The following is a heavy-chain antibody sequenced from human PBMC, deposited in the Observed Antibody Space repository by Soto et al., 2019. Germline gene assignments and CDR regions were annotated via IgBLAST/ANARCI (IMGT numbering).Heavy chain of an antibody. Sequence: QVQLQEAGPGLVKPSETLSLTYSVSGASISNYYWSWIRQPPGKGLEWIGYIYYRGSTNYNPSLKSRVTISVDTSRNQVSLRLTSVTAADTAVYYCATAVPNDYVPNYYPVDVWGRGITVTVSS. CDR2: IYYRGST. V-gene: IGHV4-59*01. CDR3: ATAVPNDYVPNYYPVDV. D-gene: IGHD4-17*01. J-gene: IGHJ6*03. CDR1: GASISNYY.